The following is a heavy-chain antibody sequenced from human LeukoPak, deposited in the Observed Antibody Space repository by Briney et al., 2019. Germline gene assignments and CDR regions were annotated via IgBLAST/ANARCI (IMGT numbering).Heavy chain of an antibody. CDR2: IYPGDSDI. D-gene: IGHD3-10*01. V-gene: IGHV5-51*01. J-gene: IGHJ4*02. Sequence: GASLKISCKCSGYSFTNYWIGWVRQMPGKDLERVGSIYPGDSDISYSPSFQGQVTISADKSISTAYLQWSSLKASDTAMYYCARLQGYYYGSGSQDVDFWGQGTLVTVSS. CDR3: ARLQGYYYGSGSQDVDF. CDR1: GYSFTNYW.